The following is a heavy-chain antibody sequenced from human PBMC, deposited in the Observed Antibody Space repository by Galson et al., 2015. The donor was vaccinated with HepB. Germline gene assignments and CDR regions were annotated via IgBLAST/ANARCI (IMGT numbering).Heavy chain of an antibody. D-gene: IGHD5-18*01. CDR2: ISGSGGST. V-gene: IGHV3-23*01. CDR3: AKDPAMVLGYGMDV. J-gene: IGHJ6*02. CDR1: GFTFSSYA. Sequence: SLRLSCAASGFTFSSYAMSWVRQAPGKGLEWVSAISGSGGSTYYADSVKGRFTISRDNSKNTLYLQMNSLRAEDTAVYYCAKDPAMVLGYGMDVWGQGTTVTVSS.